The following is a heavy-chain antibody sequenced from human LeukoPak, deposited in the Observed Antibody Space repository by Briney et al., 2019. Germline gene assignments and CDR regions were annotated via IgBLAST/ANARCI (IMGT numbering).Heavy chain of an antibody. CDR2: IWYDGRNK. V-gene: IGHV3-33*01. CDR3: ARGSMQNWFDP. CDR1: GFTFISYD. Sequence: GGSLRLSCAASGFTFISYDMLWVRQAPGKGLGWVAVIWYDGRNKYYADSVKGRFTISRDNSKNTVYLQMNSLRAEDTAVYYCARGSMQNWFDPWGQGTMVTVSS. J-gene: IGHJ5*02.